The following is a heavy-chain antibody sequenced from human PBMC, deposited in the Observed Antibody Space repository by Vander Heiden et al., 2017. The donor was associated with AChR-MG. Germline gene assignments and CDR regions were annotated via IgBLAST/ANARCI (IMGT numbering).Heavy chain of an antibody. V-gene: IGHV3-23*01. CDR3: AKDLRVVTPGY. Sequence: EVQLLGSWGGLVQPGGSLGLSCAASGFTFSSDAMSGVGQAPGKGLECVSAISGSGGSTYYADSVKGRFTISRDNSKNTLYLQMNSPRAEDTAVYYCAKDLRVVTPGYWGQGTLVTVSS. D-gene: IGHD2-21*02. CDR1: GFTFSSDA. J-gene: IGHJ4*02. CDR2: ISGSGGST.